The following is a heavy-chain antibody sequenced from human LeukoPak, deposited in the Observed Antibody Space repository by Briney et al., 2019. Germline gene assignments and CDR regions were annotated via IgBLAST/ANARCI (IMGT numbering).Heavy chain of an antibody. Sequence: GESLKISCKGSGYSFTSCWIGWVRQMPGKGLEWMGIIYPGDSDTRYSPSFQGQVTISADKSISTAYLQWSSLKASDTAMYYCARVSRVVVAATLSSQRSFAYGMDVWGQGTTVTVSS. V-gene: IGHV5-51*01. CDR3: ARVSRVVVAATLSSQRSFAYGMDV. J-gene: IGHJ6*02. CDR2: IYPGDSDT. CDR1: GYSFTSCW. D-gene: IGHD2-15*01.